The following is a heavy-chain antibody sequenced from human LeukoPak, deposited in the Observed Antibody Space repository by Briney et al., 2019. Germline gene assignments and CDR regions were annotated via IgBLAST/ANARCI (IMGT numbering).Heavy chain of an antibody. D-gene: IGHD3-10*01. CDR2: ISSSSSYI. CDR1: GFTFSSYS. Sequence: GGSLRLSCAASGFTFSSYSMNWVRQAPGKGLEWVSSISSSSSYIYYADLVKGRFTISRDNAKNSLYLQMNSLRDEDTAVYYCARDGMVRGVIIWDAFDIWGQGTMVTVSS. CDR3: ARDGMVRGVIIWDAFDI. V-gene: IGHV3-21*01. J-gene: IGHJ3*02.